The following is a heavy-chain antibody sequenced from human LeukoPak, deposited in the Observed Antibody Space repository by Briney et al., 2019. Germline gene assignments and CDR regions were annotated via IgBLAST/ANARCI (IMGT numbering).Heavy chain of an antibody. CDR2: ISWNSGNI. CDR1: GFTFDDYA. Sequence: GGSLRLSCAASGFTFDDYAMHWVRQGPGKGLEWVSGISWNSGNIGYADSVKGRFTISRDNAKNSLYLQMNSLRAEDTALYYCAKDLSALLPGAHNYMDVWGKGTTVTISS. V-gene: IGHV3-9*01. D-gene: IGHD3-3*02. CDR3: AKDLSALLPGAHNYMDV. J-gene: IGHJ6*03.